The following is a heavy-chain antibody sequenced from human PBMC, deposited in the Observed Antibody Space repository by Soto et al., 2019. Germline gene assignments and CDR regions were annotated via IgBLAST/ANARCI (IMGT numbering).Heavy chain of an antibody. CDR2: VNWGGDTT. D-gene: IGHD4-17*01. J-gene: IGHJ6*02. CDR1: GFTFDDFA. V-gene: IGHV3-43D*04. CDR3: AKGATVTTHYQYSGMDV. Sequence: EVQLVESGGAVVQPGGSLRLSCAASGFTFDDFAMCWVRQVPGKGLEWISLVNWGGDTTFYAESVKGRFIISRDNSKNSVYLQMNSLRSEDSAVYYCAKGATVTTHYQYSGMDVWGQGTTVTVSS.